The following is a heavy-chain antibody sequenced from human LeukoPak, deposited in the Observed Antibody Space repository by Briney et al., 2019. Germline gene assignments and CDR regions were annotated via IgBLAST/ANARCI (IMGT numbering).Heavy chain of an antibody. J-gene: IGHJ3*02. CDR3: ARDFPITMVRGVYDAFDI. V-gene: IGHV3-20*04. Sequence: GGSLRLSCAASGFTFSSYSMNWVRQAPGKGLEWVSGINWNGGSTGYADSVKGRFTISRDNAKNSLYLQMNSLRAEDTALYYCARDFPITMVRGVYDAFDIWGQGTMVTVSS. D-gene: IGHD3-10*01. CDR2: INWNGGST. CDR1: GFTFSSYS.